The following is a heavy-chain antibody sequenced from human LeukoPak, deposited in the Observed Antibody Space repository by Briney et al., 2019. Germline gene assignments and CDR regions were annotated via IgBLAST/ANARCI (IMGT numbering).Heavy chain of an antibody. CDR3: ARDGAFFDY. CDR1: GFAFDDYG. V-gene: IGHV3-21*01. D-gene: IGHD3-16*01. Sequence: GGSLRLSCAASGFAFDDYGMSWVRQAPGKGLEWVSSISSSSSYIYYADSVKGRYTISRDNAKNSLYLQMNSLRAEDTAVYYCARDGAFFDYWGQGTLVTVSS. J-gene: IGHJ4*02. CDR2: ISSSSSYI.